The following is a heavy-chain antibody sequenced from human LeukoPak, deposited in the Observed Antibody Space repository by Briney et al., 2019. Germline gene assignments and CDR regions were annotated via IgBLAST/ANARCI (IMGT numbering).Heavy chain of an antibody. V-gene: IGHV3-30*03. J-gene: IGHJ4*02. CDR2: ISYDGSNK. CDR1: GFTFSSYG. CDR3: ARSRYPRDFSLFFDY. Sequence: GSLRLSCAASGFTFSSYGMHWVRQAPGKGLEWVAVISYDGSNKYYADSVKGRFTISRDNSKNTLYLQMNSLRAEDTAVYYCARSRYPRDFSLFFDYWGQGTLVTVSS. D-gene: IGHD3-16*02.